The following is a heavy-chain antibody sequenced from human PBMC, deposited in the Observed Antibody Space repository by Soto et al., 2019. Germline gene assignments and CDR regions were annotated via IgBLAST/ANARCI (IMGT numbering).Heavy chain of an antibody. CDR3: ARLLYGLGSWFDP. CDR1: GGSISSGDYY. CDR2: IYYSGST. Sequence: SETLSLTCTVSGGSISSGDYYWSWIRQPPGKGLEWIGYIYYSGSTYYNPSLKSQVTISVDTSKNQFSLKLSSVTAAGKAVYYCARLLYGLGSWFDPWGQGTLVTVSS. V-gene: IGHV4-30-4*01. J-gene: IGHJ5*02. D-gene: IGHD3-10*01.